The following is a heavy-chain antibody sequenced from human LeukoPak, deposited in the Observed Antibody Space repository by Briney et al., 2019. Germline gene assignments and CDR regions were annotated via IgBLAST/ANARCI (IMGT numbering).Heavy chain of an antibody. CDR1: GYTFTSYG. CDR3: ARDKLLWFGEHVAPYAFDI. CDR2: ISAYNGDT. Sequence: ASVKVSCKASGYTFTSYGINWVRQAPGQGLEWMGWISAYNGDTNYAQKLQGRVTMTTDTSTSTAYMELRSLRSDDTAVYYCARDKLLWFGEHVAPYAFDIWGQGTMVTVSS. D-gene: IGHD3-10*01. J-gene: IGHJ3*02. V-gene: IGHV1-18*01.